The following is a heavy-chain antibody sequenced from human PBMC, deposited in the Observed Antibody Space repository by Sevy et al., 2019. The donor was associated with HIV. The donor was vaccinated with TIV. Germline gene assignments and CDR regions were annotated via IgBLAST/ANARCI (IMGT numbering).Heavy chain of an antibody. V-gene: IGHV3-23*01. D-gene: IGHD6-6*01. Sequence: GGSLRLSCAASGFTFSSYAMSWVRQAPGKGLEWVSAISGSGGSTYYADSVKGRFTISRDNSKNPLYLQMNSLRAEDTAVYYCAKDQRGIAARPDYFDYWGQGTLVTVSS. CDR1: GFTFSSYA. CDR2: ISGSGGST. J-gene: IGHJ4*02. CDR3: AKDQRGIAARPDYFDY.